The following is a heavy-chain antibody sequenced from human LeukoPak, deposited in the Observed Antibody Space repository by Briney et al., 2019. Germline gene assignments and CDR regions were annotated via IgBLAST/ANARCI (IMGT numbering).Heavy chain of an antibody. V-gene: IGHV4-34*01. CDR2: INHSGST. D-gene: IGHD1-20*01. Sequence: PSETLSLTCAVCGGSFSGYYWSWIRQSPGKGLDWIGEINHSGSTNYNPSLKSRVTISVDTSKNQFSLKLNSVTAADTAVYYCARQYTWNYVGYWGQGTLVTVSS. CDR3: ARQYTWNYVGY. J-gene: IGHJ4*02. CDR1: GGSFSGYY.